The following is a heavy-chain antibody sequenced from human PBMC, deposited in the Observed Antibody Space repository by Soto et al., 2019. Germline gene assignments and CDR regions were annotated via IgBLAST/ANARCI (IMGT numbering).Heavy chain of an antibody. J-gene: IGHJ3*02. CDR2: INPSGGST. CDR1: GYTFTSYY. CDR3: ARANSWFGDGAFDI. D-gene: IGHD3-10*01. V-gene: IGHV1-46*03. Sequence: QVQLVQSGAEVKKPGASVKVSCKASGYTFTSYYMHWVRQAPGQGLEWMGIINPSGGSTSYALKFQGGVTMTRDTSTSTGYMELSSLRSEDSAVYYCARANSWFGDGAFDIWGQGTMVTVSS.